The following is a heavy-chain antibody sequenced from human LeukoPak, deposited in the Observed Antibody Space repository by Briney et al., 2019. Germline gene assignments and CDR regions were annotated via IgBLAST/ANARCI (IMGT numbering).Heavy chain of an antibody. J-gene: IGHJ4*02. CDR1: GFTLNNYS. V-gene: IGHV3-48*01. CDR2: INVRGNTK. CDR3: AGPQYSSSWYRIDY. Sequence: PGGSLRLSCVASGFTLNNYSLNWVRQAPGKGLEWISYINVRGNTKYYADSVKGRFTISRDNAKNSVYLQMNSLRVEDTAVYYCAGPQYSSSWYRIDYWGQGTLVTVSS. D-gene: IGHD6-13*01.